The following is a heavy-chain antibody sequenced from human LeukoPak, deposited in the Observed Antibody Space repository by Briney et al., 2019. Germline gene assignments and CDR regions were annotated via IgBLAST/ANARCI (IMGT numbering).Heavy chain of an antibody. CDR2: IYSGGST. J-gene: IGHJ4*02. CDR3: ARTNPVYGDFDY. Sequence: GGSLRLYCAASGFTVSSNYMSWVRQAPGKGLEWVSVIYSGGSTYYADSVKGRFTISRDNSKNTLYLQMNSLRAEDTAVYYCARTNPVYGDFDYWGQGVLVTVSS. V-gene: IGHV3-53*01. D-gene: IGHD4-17*01. CDR1: GFTVSSNY.